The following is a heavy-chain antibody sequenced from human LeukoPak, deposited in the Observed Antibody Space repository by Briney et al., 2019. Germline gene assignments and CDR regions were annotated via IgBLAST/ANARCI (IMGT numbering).Heavy chain of an antibody. CDR1: GYTFTSYG. CDR3: ARVRARGVVPPQRGFDP. V-gene: IGHV1-18*01. J-gene: IGHJ5*02. CDR2: ISAYNGNT. Sequence: APVKVSCKASGYTFTSYGISWVRQAPGQGLEWMGWISAYNGNTNYAQKLQGRVTMTTDTSTSTAYMELRSLRSDDTAVYYCARVRARGVVPPQRGFDPWGQGTLVTVSS. D-gene: IGHD2-2*01.